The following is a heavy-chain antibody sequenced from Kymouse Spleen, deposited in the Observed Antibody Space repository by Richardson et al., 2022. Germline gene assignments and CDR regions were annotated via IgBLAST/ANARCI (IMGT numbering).Heavy chain of an antibody. D-gene: IGHD6-13*01. CDR1: GDSVSSNSAA. Sequence: QVQLQQSGPGLVKPSQTLSLTCAISGDSVSSNSAAWNWIRQSPSRGLEWLGRTYYRSKWYNDYAVSVKSRITINPDTSKNQFSLQLNSVTPEDTAVYYCASQQLVRTPLYYYGMDVWGQGTTVTVSS. CDR3: ASQQLVRTPLYYYGMDV. J-gene: IGHJ6*02. V-gene: IGHV6-1*01. CDR2: TYYRSKWYN.